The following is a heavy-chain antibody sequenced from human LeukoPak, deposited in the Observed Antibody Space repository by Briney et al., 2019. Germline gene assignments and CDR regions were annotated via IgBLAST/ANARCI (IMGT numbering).Heavy chain of an antibody. D-gene: IGHD3-9*01. J-gene: IGHJ4*02. Sequence: KPGESLKISCEGSGYSFTYRWIGWVRQVPGKGLEWMGIIYPGDSDTRYSPSFQGQVTISADKSISTAYLQWSSLKASDTAMYYCAAQIRSFDWLSMGTRDFDYWGQGTLVTVSS. CDR1: GYSFTYRW. CDR2: IYPGDSDT. V-gene: IGHV5-51*01. CDR3: AAQIRSFDWLSMGTRDFDY.